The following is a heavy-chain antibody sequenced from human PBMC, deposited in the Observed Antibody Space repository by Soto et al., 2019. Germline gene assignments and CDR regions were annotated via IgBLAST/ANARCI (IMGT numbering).Heavy chain of an antibody. D-gene: IGHD4-17*01. CDR1: GGTFSSYA. CDR3: ASTVTDHALDI. J-gene: IGHJ3*02. Sequence: QVQLVQSGAEVKKPGSSVKVSCKASGGTFSSYAISWVRQAPGQGLEWMGGIIPIFGTANYAQKFHGRVTITADESTSTGYRERSSLRSEDTGVWYGASTVTDHALDIWGQGTMVTVSS. CDR2: IIPIFGTA. V-gene: IGHV1-69*01.